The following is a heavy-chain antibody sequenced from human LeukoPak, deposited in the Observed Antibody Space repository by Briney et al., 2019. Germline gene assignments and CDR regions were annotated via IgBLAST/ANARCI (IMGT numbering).Heavy chain of an antibody. D-gene: IGHD2-15*01. V-gene: IGHV3-9*01. CDR3: ARDISVAATGDYFDY. CDR2: ISWNSGSI. J-gene: IGHJ4*02. Sequence: GGSLRLSCAASGFTFDDYAMHWVRQAPGKGLEWVSGISWNSGSIGYADSVKGRFTISRDNSKNTLYLQMNSLRAEDTAVYYCARDISVAATGDYFDYWGQGTLVTVSS. CDR1: GFTFDDYA.